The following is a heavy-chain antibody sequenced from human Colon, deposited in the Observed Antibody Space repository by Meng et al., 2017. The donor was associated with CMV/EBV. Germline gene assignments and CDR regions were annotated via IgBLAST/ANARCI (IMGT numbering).Heavy chain of an antibody. V-gene: IGHV3-11*01. CDR3: VSGITGRPESEY. D-gene: IGHD1-14*01. J-gene: IGHJ4*02. CDR2: VTRDSMI. CDR1: GFTISDRH. Sequence: GGSLRLSCEVSGFTISDRHMSWIRQAPGKGLEWIIYVTRDSMIYSADSVRGRFTISRDNAKNSMYLQLNSLRAEDTAVYYCVSGITGRPESEYWGQGT.